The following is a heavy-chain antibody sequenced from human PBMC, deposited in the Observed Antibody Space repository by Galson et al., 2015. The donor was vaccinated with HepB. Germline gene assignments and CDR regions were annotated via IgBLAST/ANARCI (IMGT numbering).Heavy chain of an antibody. V-gene: IGHV3-53*04. D-gene: IGHD5-12*01. CDR1: GFTVSSNY. J-gene: IGHJ3*02. Sequence: LRLSCAASGFTVSSNYMSWVRQAPGKGLEWVSVIYSGGSTYYADSVKGRFTISRHNSKNTLYLQMNSLRAEDTAVCYCARLSAYGDDAFDIWGQGTMVTVSS. CDR3: ARLSAYGDDAFDI. CDR2: IYSGGST.